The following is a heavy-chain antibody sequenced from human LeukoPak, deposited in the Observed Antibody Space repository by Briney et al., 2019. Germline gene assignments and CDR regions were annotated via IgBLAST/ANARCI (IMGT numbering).Heavy chain of an antibody. CDR1: KFAFRSFW. Sequence: PGGSLRLSCVASKFAFRSFWMSWVRQAPGKGLEWVASINEDGSRKHYVDSVKGRFTVSRDNADNSLYLQANSLRAEDTAVYYCARDRGGKYCSSTSCYGYFDYWGQGTLVTVSS. J-gene: IGHJ4*02. V-gene: IGHV3-7*01. CDR2: INEDGSRK. CDR3: ARDRGGKYCSSTSCYGYFDY. D-gene: IGHD2-2*01.